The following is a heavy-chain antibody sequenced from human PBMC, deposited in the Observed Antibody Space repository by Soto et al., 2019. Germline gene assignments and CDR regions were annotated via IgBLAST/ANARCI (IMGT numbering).Heavy chain of an antibody. J-gene: IGHJ4*02. D-gene: IGHD3-3*01. CDR3: AGRDTSGFLRYFDN. V-gene: IGHV1-69*06. CDR2: IVPNVGTV. Sequence: QMQLVQSGAEVKKPGSSVKVSCKASGGTLSSFINYPINWVRQAPGQGLEWMGGIVPNVGTVNYAQKFQGRVTIPADKPTGTAYMELSSLGSEETALNYCAGRDTSGFLRYFDNWGQGTLVTVSS. CDR1: GGTLSSFINYP.